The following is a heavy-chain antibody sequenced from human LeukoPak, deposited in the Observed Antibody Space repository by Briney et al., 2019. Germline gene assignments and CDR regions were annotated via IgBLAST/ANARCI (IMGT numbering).Heavy chain of an antibody. Sequence: ASVKVSCKASGYTFTSYYMHWVRQAPGQGLEWMGIINPSGGSTSYAQKFQGRVTMTRDMSTSTVYMELSSLRSEDTAVYYCARVAAEVVGVPGAIGFGWLRRDYYYMDVWGKGTTVIVSS. CDR2: INPSGGST. V-gene: IGHV1-46*01. D-gene: IGHD2-2*02. CDR1: GYTFTSYY. J-gene: IGHJ6*03. CDR3: ARVAAEVVGVPGAIGFGWLRRDYYYMDV.